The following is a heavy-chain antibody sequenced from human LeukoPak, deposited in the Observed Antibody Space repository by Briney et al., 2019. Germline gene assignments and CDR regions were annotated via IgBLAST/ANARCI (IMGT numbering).Heavy chain of an antibody. CDR2: IIPIFGTA. CDR3: ARDSGVSCGGDCYYNWFDP. V-gene: IGHV1-69*01. J-gene: IGHJ5*02. Sequence: ASVTVSCKASGGTFSSYAISWVRQAPGQGLEWMGGIIPIFGTANYAQKFQGRVTITADESTSTAYMELSSLRSEDTAVYYCARDSGVSCGGDCYYNWFDPWGQGTLVTVSS. D-gene: IGHD2-21*02. CDR1: GGTFSSYA.